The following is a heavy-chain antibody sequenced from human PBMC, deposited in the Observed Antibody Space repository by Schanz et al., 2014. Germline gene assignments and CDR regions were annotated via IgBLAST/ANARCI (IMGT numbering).Heavy chain of an antibody. Sequence: QVQLVESGGGVVQPGRSLRLSCAAYGFTLSSYAMHWVRQAPGKGLEWVAVISYDGSNKYYADSVKGRFTISRDNSKNTLYLQMNTLRAEDTAVYYCARDRRYCSGGSCLTCDSWGQGILVTVSS. CDR3: ARDRRYCSGGSCLTCDS. D-gene: IGHD2-15*01. CDR1: GFTLSSYA. V-gene: IGHV3-30-3*01. J-gene: IGHJ4*02. CDR2: ISYDGSNK.